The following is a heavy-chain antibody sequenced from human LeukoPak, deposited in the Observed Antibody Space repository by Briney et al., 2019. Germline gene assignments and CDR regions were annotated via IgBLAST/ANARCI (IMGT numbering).Heavy chain of an antibody. CDR3: ARDLGAAAGQFDAFDI. CDR1: GFTFSSYA. D-gene: IGHD6-13*01. V-gene: IGHV3-64*01. J-gene: IGHJ3*02. CDR2: ISSNGGST. Sequence: PGGSLRLSCAASGFTFSSYAMHWVRQAPGKGLEYVSAISSNGGSTYYANSVKGRFTISRDNSKNTLYLQMGSLRAEDMAVYYCARDLGAAAGQFDAFDIWGQGTMVTVSS.